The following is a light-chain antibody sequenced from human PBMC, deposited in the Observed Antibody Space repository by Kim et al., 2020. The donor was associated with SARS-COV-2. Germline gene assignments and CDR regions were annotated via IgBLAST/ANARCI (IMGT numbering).Light chain of an antibody. V-gene: IGLV2-14*03. Sequence: QSALTQPASVSGSPGQSITISCTGTSSDVGGYNYVSWYQQHPGKAPKLMIYDVSNRPSGVSNRFSGSKSGNTASLTISGLQAEDEADYYYSSYTSSSRWVFGGRTQLTVL. CDR3: SSYTSSSRWV. CDR1: SSDVGGYNY. J-gene: IGLJ3*02. CDR2: DVS.